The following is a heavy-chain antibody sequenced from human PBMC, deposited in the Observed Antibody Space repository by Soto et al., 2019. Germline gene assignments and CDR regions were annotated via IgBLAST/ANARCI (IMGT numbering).Heavy chain of an antibody. J-gene: IGHJ5*02. CDR1: AGSSSTGGNY. CDR2: IHYSGST. CDR3: AITLSGRSWFDP. Sequence: SSETLSLTCTVSAGSSSTGGNYWSWIRQHPAKGLEWIGYIHYSGSTYYNPSIKSRVTILVDTANNHFFLKLRSVSAADPAVYYCAITLSGRSWFDPWGQGTRVTVSS. D-gene: IGHD7-27*01. V-gene: IGHV4-31*03.